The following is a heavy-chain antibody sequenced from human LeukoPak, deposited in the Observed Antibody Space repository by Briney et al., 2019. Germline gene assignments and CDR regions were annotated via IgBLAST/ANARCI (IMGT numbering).Heavy chain of an antibody. CDR3: ARGVGDCSSTSCWNWFDP. CDR1: GFTFSSYS. Sequence: GGSLRLPCAASGFTFSSYSMNWVRQAPGKGLEWVSSISSSSSYIYYADSVKGRFTISRDNAKNSLYLQMNSLRAEDTAVYYCARGVGDCSSTSCWNWFDPWGQGTLVTVSS. V-gene: IGHV3-21*01. D-gene: IGHD2-2*01. CDR2: ISSSSSYI. J-gene: IGHJ5*02.